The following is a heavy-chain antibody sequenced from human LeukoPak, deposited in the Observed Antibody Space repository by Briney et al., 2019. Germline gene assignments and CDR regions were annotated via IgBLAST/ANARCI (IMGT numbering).Heavy chain of an antibody. J-gene: IGHJ6*04. CDR3: ARGLRLERSYYYYGMDV. CDR1: GGTFSSYA. Sequence: SVKVSCKASGGTFSSYAISWVRQAPGQGLEWMGGIIPIFGTANYAQKFQGRVTITADESTSTACMELSSLRSEDTAVYYCARGLRLERSYYYYGMDVWGKGTTVTVSS. D-gene: IGHD1-1*01. V-gene: IGHV1-69*13. CDR2: IIPIFGTA.